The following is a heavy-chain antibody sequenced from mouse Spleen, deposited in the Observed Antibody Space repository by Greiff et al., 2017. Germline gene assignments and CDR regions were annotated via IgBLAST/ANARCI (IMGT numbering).Heavy chain of an antibody. V-gene: IGHV1-69*01. CDR3: ARGDSSGYDRYAMDY. Sequence: QVQLKQPGAELVMPGASVKLSCKASGYTFTSYWMHWVKQRPGQGLEWIGEIDPSDSYTNYNQKFKGKATLTVDKSSSTAYMQLSSLTSEDSAVYYCARGDSSGYDRYAMDYWGQGTSVTVSS. D-gene: IGHD3-2*01. CDR1: GYTFTSYW. CDR2: IDPSDSYT. J-gene: IGHJ4*01.